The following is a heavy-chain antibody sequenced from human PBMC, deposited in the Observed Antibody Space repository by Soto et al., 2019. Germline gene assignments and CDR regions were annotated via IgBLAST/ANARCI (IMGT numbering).Heavy chain of an antibody. CDR1: GGSISSSNW. J-gene: IGHJ4*02. V-gene: IGHV4-4*02. CDR2: IYHSGST. D-gene: IGHD6-13*01. Sequence: SETLSLTCAVSGGSISSSNWWSWVRQPPGKGLEWIGEIYHSGSTNYNLSLKNRVTISVDKSKNQFSLKLSTVTAADTAVYYCARGWGIAAAGPDYWGQGTLVTVSS. CDR3: ARGWGIAAAGPDY.